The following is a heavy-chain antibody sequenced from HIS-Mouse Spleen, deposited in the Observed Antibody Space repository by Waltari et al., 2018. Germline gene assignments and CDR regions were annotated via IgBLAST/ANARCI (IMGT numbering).Heavy chain of an antibody. J-gene: IGHJ2*01. CDR3: AREIPYSSSWYDWYFDL. CDR1: GFTFGHYA. D-gene: IGHD6-13*01. CDR2: IYYSGST. Sequence: VQLVESGGGLVQPGRSLRLSCTASGFTFGHYAMSWFRQAPGKGLEWIGSIYYSGSTYYNPSLKSRVTISVDTSKNQFSLKLSSVTATDTAVYYCAREIPYSSSWYDWYFDLWGRGTLVTVSS. V-gene: IGHV4-39*07.